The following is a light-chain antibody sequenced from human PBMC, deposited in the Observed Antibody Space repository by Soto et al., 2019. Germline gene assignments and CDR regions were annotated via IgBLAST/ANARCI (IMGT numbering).Light chain of an antibody. CDR1: QSISSY. CDR3: QQTHSTHSIT. CDR2: AAS. Sequence: SIGDRVTITCRASQSISSYLNWYQQKPGKAPKLLIYAASSLQSGVPSRFSGSGSGTDFTLTISSLQPEDLATDYCQQTHSTHSITFGQGTRLEIK. J-gene: IGKJ5*01. V-gene: IGKV1-39*01.